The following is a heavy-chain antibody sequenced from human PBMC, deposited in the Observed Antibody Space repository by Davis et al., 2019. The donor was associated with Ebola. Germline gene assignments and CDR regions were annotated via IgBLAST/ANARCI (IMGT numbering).Heavy chain of an antibody. J-gene: IGHJ4*02. V-gene: IGHV5-10-1*01. Sequence: GESLKISCKGSGYRFTTYWIGWVRQMPGKGLEWMGRIDPSDSYTNYSPSFQGHVTISADKSISTAYLQWSSLKASDTAMYYCATVPGYSSSWPPGYWGQGTLVTVSS. D-gene: IGHD6-13*01. CDR3: ATVPGYSSSWPPGY. CDR2: IDPSDSYT. CDR1: GYRFTTYW.